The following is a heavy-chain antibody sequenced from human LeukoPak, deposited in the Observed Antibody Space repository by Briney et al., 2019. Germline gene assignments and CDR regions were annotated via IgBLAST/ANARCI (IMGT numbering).Heavy chain of an antibody. J-gene: IGHJ4*02. Sequence: GASVKDSCKASGYTFTSYDINWVRQATRQGLEWMGWMNPNSGNTGYAQKFQGRVTMTRNTSISTAYMELSSLRSEDTAVYYCARGRGYSYGLYRSEIDYWGQGTLVTVSS. CDR3: ARGRGYSYGLYRSEIDY. D-gene: IGHD5-18*01. CDR1: GYTFTSYD. V-gene: IGHV1-8*01. CDR2: MNPNSGNT.